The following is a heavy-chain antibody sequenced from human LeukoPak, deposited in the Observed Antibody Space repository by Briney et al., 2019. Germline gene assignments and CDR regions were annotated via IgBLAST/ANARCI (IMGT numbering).Heavy chain of an antibody. Sequence: GGSLRLSCAASGFTFSSYGMHWVRQAPGKGLEWVAVISYDGSNKYYADSVKGRFTISRDNSKNTLYLQMNSLRAEDTAVYYCAKDLVATTVFDYWDQGTLVTVSS. J-gene: IGHJ4*02. V-gene: IGHV3-30*18. D-gene: IGHD5-12*01. CDR1: GFTFSSYG. CDR2: ISYDGSNK. CDR3: AKDLVATTVFDY.